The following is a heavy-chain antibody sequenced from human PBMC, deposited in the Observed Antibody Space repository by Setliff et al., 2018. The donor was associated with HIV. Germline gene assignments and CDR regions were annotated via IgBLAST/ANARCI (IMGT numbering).Heavy chain of an antibody. CDR1: GGSINSYY. CDR3: ARWGASGGRPDWHAFDM. D-gene: IGHD2-15*01. CDR2: IGYNGDT. Sequence: PSETLSLTCTVSGGSINSYYWNWIRQSPGKGLEWIGYIGYNGDTSYNPSLNSRVTLSVDGSKNQFSLKLSSVSAADTAVYFCARWGASGGRPDWHAFDMWGQGTMVTVSS. J-gene: IGHJ3*02. V-gene: IGHV4-59*01.